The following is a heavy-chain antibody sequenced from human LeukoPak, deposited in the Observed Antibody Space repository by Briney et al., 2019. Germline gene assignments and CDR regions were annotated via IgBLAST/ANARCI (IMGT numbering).Heavy chain of an antibody. CDR1: GGSFSGYY. D-gene: IGHD2-2*02. Sequence: SETLSLTCAVYGGSFSGYYWSWIRQPPGKGLEWIGEINHSGSTNYNPSLKSRVTISVDTSKNQFSLKLSSVTAADTDVYYCSTQPRRYCSSTSCYTGDYWGQGTLVTVSS. J-gene: IGHJ4*02. V-gene: IGHV4-34*01. CDR2: INHSGST. CDR3: STQPRRYCSSTSCYTGDY.